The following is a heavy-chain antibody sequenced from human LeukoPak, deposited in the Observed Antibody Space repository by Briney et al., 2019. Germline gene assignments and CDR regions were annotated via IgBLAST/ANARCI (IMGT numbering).Heavy chain of an antibody. CDR2: IGTAGDT. Sequence: GGSLRLSCAASGFTFSSYDMHWVRQATGKGLEWVSAIGTAGDTYYPGSVKGRFTISRENAKNSLYLQMNSLRAGDAAVYYCARGGSEMATANFDYWGQGTLVTVSS. V-gene: IGHV3-13*01. CDR1: GFTFSSYD. J-gene: IGHJ4*02. D-gene: IGHD5-24*01. CDR3: ARGGSEMATANFDY.